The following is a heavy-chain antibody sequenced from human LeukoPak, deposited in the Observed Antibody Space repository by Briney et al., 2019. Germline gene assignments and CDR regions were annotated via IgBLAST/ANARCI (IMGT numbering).Heavy chain of an antibody. CDR1: GGSISSYY. J-gene: IGHJ6*02. D-gene: IGHD6-13*01. Sequence: SETLSLTCTVSGGSISSYYWSWLRQPPGKGLEWIGYIYYSGSTNYNPSLKSRVTISVDTSKNQFSLKLSSVTAADTAVYYCARFPGGIGMDVWGQGTTVTVSS. CDR3: ARFPGGIGMDV. CDR2: IYYSGST. V-gene: IGHV4-59*08.